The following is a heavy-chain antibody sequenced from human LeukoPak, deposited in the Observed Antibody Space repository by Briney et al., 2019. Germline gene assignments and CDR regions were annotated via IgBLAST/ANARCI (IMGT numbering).Heavy chain of an antibody. CDR3: ARDVGEYCSSTNCYASHY. CDR1: GYTFTGYY. Sequence: ASVKVSCKASGYTFTGYYIHWVRQAPGQGLEWMGWINPHSGGTNYAQKFQGGVTMTRNTSITTAYMELSSLRSDDTAVYYCARDVGEYCSSTNCYASHYWGQGTLVTVSS. V-gene: IGHV1-2*02. D-gene: IGHD2-2*01. CDR2: INPHSGGT. J-gene: IGHJ4*02.